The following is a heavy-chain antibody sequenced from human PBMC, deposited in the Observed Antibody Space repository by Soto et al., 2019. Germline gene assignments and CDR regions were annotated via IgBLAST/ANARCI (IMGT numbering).Heavy chain of an antibody. J-gene: IGHJ4*01. CDR3: AALTLYYYYGIGV. CDR1: GFTFSSYS. D-gene: IGHD3-22*01. Sequence: PGGSLRLSCAASGFTFSSYSMNWVRQAPGKGLEWVSSISSSSSYIYYADSVKGRFTISRDNAKNSLYLQMNSLRAEDTAVYYCAALTLYYYYGIGVWGQGTLVTVSS. CDR2: ISSSSSYI. V-gene: IGHV3-21*01.